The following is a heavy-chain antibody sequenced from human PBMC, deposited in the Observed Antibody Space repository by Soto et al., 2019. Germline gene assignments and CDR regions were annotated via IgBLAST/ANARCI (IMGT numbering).Heavy chain of an antibody. CDR2: IYHSGST. J-gene: IGHJ4*02. CDR3: ARHTPAISISDH. CDR1: GGSISSSNYY. Sequence: QLQLQESGPGLVKPSETLSLTCTVSGGSISSSNYYWGWIRQPPGKGLEWIGSIYHSGSTYYNPSLKSRVTISVDTSKNQFSVKMSSVTAADTAVYYCARHTPAISISDHWGQGTLVTVSS. D-gene: IGHD2-15*01. V-gene: IGHV4-39*01.